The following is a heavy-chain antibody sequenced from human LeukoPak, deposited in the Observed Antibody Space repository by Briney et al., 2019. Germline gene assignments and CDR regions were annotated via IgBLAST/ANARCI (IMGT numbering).Heavy chain of an antibody. Sequence: PGGSLRLSCAASGFTFSSYAMHWVRQAPGKGLEWVAVISYDGSNKYYADSVKGRFTISRDNSKNTLYLQMNSLRAEDTAVYYCARDCPLTVAPLCIFDYWGQGTLVTVSS. CDR3: ARDCPLTVAPLCIFDY. D-gene: IGHD2-2*01. CDR1: GFTFSSYA. CDR2: ISYDGSNK. J-gene: IGHJ4*02. V-gene: IGHV3-30-3*01.